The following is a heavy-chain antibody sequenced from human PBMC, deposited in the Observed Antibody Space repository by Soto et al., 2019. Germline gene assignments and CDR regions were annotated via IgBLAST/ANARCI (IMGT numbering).Heavy chain of an antibody. V-gene: IGHV3-49*04. CDR3: TAGKLNPFLDFAY. CDR2: IRSKAYGGTT. Sequence: LRLSCTPSGFTLGDYAPLRVRQAPGKGLESVGFIRSKAYGGTTEYAASVTGRFAISRDDSKSIAYLHIYSLKTEDTAVYYCTAGKLNPFLDFAYWGQGSLVTVSS. CDR1: GFTLGDYA. J-gene: IGHJ4*02.